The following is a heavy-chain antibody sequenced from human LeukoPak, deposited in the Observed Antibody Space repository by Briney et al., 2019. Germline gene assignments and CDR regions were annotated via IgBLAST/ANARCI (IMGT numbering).Heavy chain of an antibody. D-gene: IGHD3-3*01. CDR1: GGTFSSYA. J-gene: IGHJ4*02. V-gene: IGHV1-69*13. CDR3: ARASDYDFWSGYFDY. CDR2: IIPIFGTA. Sequence: ASVKVSCKASGGTFSSYAISWVQQAPGQGLEWMGGIIPIFGTANYAQKFQGRVTITADESTSTAYMELSSLRSEDTAVYYCARASDYDFWSGYFDYWGQGTLVTVSS.